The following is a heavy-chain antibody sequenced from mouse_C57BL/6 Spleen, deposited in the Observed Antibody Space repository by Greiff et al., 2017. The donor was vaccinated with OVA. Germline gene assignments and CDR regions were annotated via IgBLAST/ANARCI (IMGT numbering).Heavy chain of an antibody. D-gene: IGHD3-3*01. CDR3: ARGDRGDY. CDR1: GYTFTSYW. Sequence: QSCKASGYTFTSYWMHWVKQRPGQGLEWIGEIDPSDSYTNYNQKFKGKSTLTVDKSSSTAYMQLSSLTSEDSAVYYCARGDRGDYWGQGTTLTVSS. V-gene: IGHV1-69*01. CDR2: IDPSDSYT. J-gene: IGHJ2*01.